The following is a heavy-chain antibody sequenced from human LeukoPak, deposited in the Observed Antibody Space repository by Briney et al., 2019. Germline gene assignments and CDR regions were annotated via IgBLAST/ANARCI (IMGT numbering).Heavy chain of an antibody. J-gene: IGHJ5*02. Sequence: SETLSLTCTVSGDSISLYYWSWIWQPAGKGLEWIGRFYTSGTTNYNPSLKSRVTMSVDTSKNHFSLRLASVTAADTAVYYCARDRGWFDPWGQGTLVTVSS. V-gene: IGHV4-4*07. CDR3: ARDRGWFDP. CDR2: FYTSGTT. CDR1: GDSISLYY.